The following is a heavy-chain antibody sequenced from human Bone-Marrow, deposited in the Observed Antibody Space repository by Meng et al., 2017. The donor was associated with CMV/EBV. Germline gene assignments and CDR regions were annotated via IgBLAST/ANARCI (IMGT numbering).Heavy chain of an antibody. CDR3: AIDDDGDSSNFDY. V-gene: IGHV1-24*01. Sequence: QVQLVQSGAEAKKAGASVKGSCKVSGYTLNQLSMHWVRQAPGKGLEWMGGFDPEHGETIYAQKFQGRVTMTEDTSTDTAYMDLSSLRSEDTAVYYCAIDDDGDSSNFDYWGQGTLVTVSS. D-gene: IGHD4/OR15-4a*01. CDR2: FDPEHGET. J-gene: IGHJ4*02. CDR1: GYTLNQLS.